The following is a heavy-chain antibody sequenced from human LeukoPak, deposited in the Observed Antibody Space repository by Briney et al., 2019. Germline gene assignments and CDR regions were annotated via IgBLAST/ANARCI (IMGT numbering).Heavy chain of an antibody. CDR1: GYTFTGYY. CDR2: INPNSGGT. CDR3: ARGNSHGDCPGY. D-gene: IGHD2-21*02. V-gene: IGHV1-2*06. J-gene: IGHJ4*02. Sequence: ASVKVSCKASGYTFTGYYMHWVRQAPGQGLEWMGRINPNSGGTNYAQKFQGRVSMTRDTSISTAYMELSRLRSDDTAVYYCARGNSHGDCPGYWGQGTLVTVSS.